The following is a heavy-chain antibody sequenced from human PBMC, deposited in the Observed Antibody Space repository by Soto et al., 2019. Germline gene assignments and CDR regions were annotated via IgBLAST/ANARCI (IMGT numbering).Heavy chain of an antibody. CDR2: IYHSGST. Sequence: QLQLQESGSGLVKPSQTLSLTCAVSGGSISSGGYSWSWIRQPPGKGLEWIGYIYHSGSTYYNPSLKSRVXXSXDXXKNQFSLKLSSVTAADTAVYYCALMVRGAHYAFDIWGQGTMVTVSS. D-gene: IGHD3-10*01. CDR1: GGSISSGGYS. J-gene: IGHJ3*02. CDR3: ALMVRGAHYAFDI. V-gene: IGHV4-30-2*01.